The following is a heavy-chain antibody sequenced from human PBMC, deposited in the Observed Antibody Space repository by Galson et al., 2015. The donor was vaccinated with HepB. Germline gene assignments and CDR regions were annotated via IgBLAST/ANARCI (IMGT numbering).Heavy chain of an antibody. CDR1: GFTFSSYW. CDR3: ASLIAYCGGDCYPLLDY. J-gene: IGHJ4*02. Sequence: SLRLSCAASGFTFSSYWMHWVRQAPGKGLVWVSRINSDGSSTSYADSVKGRFTISRDNAKNTLYLQMNSLRAEDTAVYYCASLIAYCGGDCYPLLDYWGQGTLVTVSS. V-gene: IGHV3-74*01. CDR2: INSDGSST. D-gene: IGHD2-21*01.